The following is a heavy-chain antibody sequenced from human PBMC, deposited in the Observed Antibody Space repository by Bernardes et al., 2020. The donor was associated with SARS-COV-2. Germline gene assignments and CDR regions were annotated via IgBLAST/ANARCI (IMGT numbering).Heavy chain of an antibody. V-gene: IGHV3-48*04. Sequence: GGSLRLSCAASGFTFSSYSMNWVRQAPGKGLEWVSYISGGSSTIYQVDSVKGRFTISRDNAKNSLYLQMNSLRVEDTAVYYCVRDNYGSCDYWGQGTLVTVSS. CDR1: GFTFSSYS. J-gene: IGHJ4*02. CDR3: VRDNYGSCDY. CDR2: ISGGSSTI. D-gene: IGHD3-16*01.